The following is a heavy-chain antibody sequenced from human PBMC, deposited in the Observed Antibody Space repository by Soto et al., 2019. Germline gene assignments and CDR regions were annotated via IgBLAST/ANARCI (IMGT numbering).Heavy chain of an antibody. CDR1: GFTFSSYA. J-gene: IGHJ3*02. CDR3: AKFPRGAVAVRDI. CDR2: ISGSGGST. Sequence: LRLSCAASGFTFSSYAMSWVRQAPGKGLEWVSAISGSGGSTYYADSVKGRFTISRDNSKNTLYLQMNSLRAEDTAVYYCAKFPRGAVAVRDIWGQGTMVTISS. V-gene: IGHV3-23*01. D-gene: IGHD6-19*01.